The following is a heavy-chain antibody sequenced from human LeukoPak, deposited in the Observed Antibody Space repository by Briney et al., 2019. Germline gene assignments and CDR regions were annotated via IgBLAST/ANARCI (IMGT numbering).Heavy chain of an antibody. J-gene: IGHJ4*02. CDR1: GYTFTGYY. D-gene: IGHD6-13*01. CDR2: ISAYNGDT. CDR3: ARDHSSSCQLLDY. V-gene: IGHV1-18*04. Sequence: ASVKVSCKASGYTFTGYYMHWVRQAPGQGLEWMGWISAYNGDTNYAQKFQGRITMTTDTSTSTANMELTSLRSDDTAVYYCARDHSSSCQLLDYWGQGTLVTISS.